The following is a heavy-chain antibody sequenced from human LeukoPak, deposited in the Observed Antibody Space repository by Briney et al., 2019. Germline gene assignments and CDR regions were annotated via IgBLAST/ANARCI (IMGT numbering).Heavy chain of an antibody. CDR3: ASGYCSSTSCYPHPHYYYGMDV. Sequence: SETLPLTCAVSGGPISSGGYSWSWIRQPPGKGLEWIGYIYHSGSTYYNPSLKSRVTISVDRSKNQFSLKLSSVTAADTAVYYCASGYCSSTSCYPHPHYYYGMDVWGQGTTVTVSS. CDR1: GGPISSGGYS. V-gene: IGHV4-30-2*01. D-gene: IGHD2-2*01. CDR2: IYHSGST. J-gene: IGHJ6*02.